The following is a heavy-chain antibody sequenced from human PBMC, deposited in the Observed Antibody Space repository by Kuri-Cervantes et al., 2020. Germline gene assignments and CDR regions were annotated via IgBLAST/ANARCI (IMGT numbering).Heavy chain of an antibody. CDR2: IYYSGST. Sequence: ESLKISCTVSGGSISSFYWNWIRQPPGKGLEWIGYIYYSGSTNYNPSLKSRVTISVDTSKNQFSLKLSSVTAADTAVYYCARDQRYYDILTGYYYYGMDVWGQGTTVTVSS. D-gene: IGHD3-9*01. CDR3: ARDQRYYDILTGYYYYGMDV. CDR1: GGSISSFY. J-gene: IGHJ6*02. V-gene: IGHV4-59*12.